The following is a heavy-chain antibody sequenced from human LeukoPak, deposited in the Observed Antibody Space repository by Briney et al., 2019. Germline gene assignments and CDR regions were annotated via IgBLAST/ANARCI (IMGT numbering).Heavy chain of an antibody. CDR1: GFTVSSNY. D-gene: IGHD6-19*01. J-gene: IGHJ4*02. CDR3: ARANGGWYYFDY. V-gene: IGHV3-53*01. CDR2: IYSGGST. Sequence: GGSLRLSCAASGFTVSSNYMSCVRQAPGKGLQWVSVIYSGGSTYYADSVKGRFTISRDNSKNTLYLQMNSLRVEDTAVYYCARANGGWYYFDYWGQGTLVTVSS.